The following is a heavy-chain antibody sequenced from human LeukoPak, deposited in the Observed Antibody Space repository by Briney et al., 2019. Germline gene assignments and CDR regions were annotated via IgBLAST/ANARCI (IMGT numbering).Heavy chain of an antibody. Sequence: SETLSLTCTVSGGSISSGGYYWSWIRQHPGKGLEWIGYIYYSGSTYYNPSLKSRVTISVDTSKNQFSLKLSSVTAADTAVYYCARDSPAGSSSWYWGDYYYYGMDVWGQGTTVTVSS. D-gene: IGHD6-13*01. CDR2: IYYSGST. CDR1: GGSISSGGYY. V-gene: IGHV4-31*03. CDR3: ARDSPAGSSSWYWGDYYYYGMDV. J-gene: IGHJ6*02.